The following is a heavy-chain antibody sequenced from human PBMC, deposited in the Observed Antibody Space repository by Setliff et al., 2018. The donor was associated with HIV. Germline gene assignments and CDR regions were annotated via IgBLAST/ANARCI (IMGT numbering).Heavy chain of an antibody. CDR3: AKDRGQCFDL. Sequence: KPSETLSLTCSVSGDSFTGYYWNWIRQSAGKGLEWIGRIYTNGATSYNPSLRSRVTMSVDTSKKQLSLRLTSVSAADTAVYYCAKDRGQCFDLWGRGTLVTVSS. CDR2: IYTNGAT. D-gene: IGHD3-10*01. J-gene: IGHJ2*01. V-gene: IGHV4-4*07. CDR1: GDSFTGYY.